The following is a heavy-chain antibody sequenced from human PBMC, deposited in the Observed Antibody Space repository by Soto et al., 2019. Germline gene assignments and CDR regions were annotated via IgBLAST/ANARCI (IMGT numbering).Heavy chain of an antibody. Sequence: PGGSLRLSCAVSGITFSAYSMTWVRQAPGKGLEWLSYISSDSTTIYYADSVRGRFTISRDNAKSSLFLQMNSLRAEDTAVYYCARLSSAGESCSSVTCYHGHRGQGTSVTVSS. J-gene: IGHJ4*02. CDR3: ARLSSAGESCSSVTCYHGH. V-gene: IGHV3-48*01. D-gene: IGHD2-2*01. CDR1: GITFSAYS. CDR2: ISSDSTTI.